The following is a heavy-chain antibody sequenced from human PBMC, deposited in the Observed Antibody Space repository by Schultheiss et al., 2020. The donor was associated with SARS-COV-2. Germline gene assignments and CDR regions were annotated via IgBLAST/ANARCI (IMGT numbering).Heavy chain of an antibody. CDR1: GLTFSSYA. J-gene: IGHJ4*02. D-gene: IGHD6-19*01. CDR3: ARGSGWYSLMAHFFDY. Sequence: GGSLRLSCAASGLTFSSYAMNWVRQAPGKGLEWISGIGARGTGTHYADSVKGRFTISRDNSKNTLYLQMNSLRAEDTAVYYCARGSGWYSLMAHFFDYWGQGILVTVSS. CDR2: IGARGTGT. V-gene: IGHV3-23*01.